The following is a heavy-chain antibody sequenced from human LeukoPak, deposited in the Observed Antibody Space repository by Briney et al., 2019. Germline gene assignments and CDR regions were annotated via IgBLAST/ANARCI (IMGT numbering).Heavy chain of an antibody. Sequence: SVKVSCKASGGAFSRYAISWVRQAPGQGLEWMGGIIPISGTTNYAQKFQGRVTITADESTSTAYMELSSLRSEDTAMYYCATYCSSANCYIWGYYFDSWGQGTLVTVSS. CDR2: IIPISGTT. CDR3: ATYCSSANCYIWGYYFDS. J-gene: IGHJ4*02. D-gene: IGHD2-2*01. V-gene: IGHV1-69*13. CDR1: GGAFSRYA.